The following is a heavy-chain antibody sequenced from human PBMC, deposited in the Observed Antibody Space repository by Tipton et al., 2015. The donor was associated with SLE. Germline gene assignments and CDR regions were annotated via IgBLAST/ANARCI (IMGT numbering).Heavy chain of an antibody. D-gene: IGHD5-12*01. Sequence: TLSLTCTVSGGSISSYYWSWIRQPPGKGLEWIGYIYTSGSTNYNPSLKSRVTISVDTSKNQFSLKLSSVTAADTAVYYCASYSGYDSLFDYWGQGTLVTVSS. J-gene: IGHJ4*02. V-gene: IGHV4-4*08. CDR1: GGSISSYY. CDR3: ASYSGYDSLFDY. CDR2: IYTSGST.